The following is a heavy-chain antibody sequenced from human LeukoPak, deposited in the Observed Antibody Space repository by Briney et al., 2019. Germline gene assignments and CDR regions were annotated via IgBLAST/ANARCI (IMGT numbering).Heavy chain of an antibody. CDR1: GGSISSSSYY. D-gene: IGHD2-2*01. V-gene: IGHV4-39*01. CDR2: IYYSGST. J-gene: IGHJ5*02. Sequence: SETLSLTCTVSGGSISSSSYYWGWIRQPPGKGLEWIGSIYYSGSTYYNPSLKSRVTISVDTSKNQFSLKLNSVTAADTAVYYCARHSGCSSINCYEVSSWFDPWGQGTLVTVSS. CDR3: ARHSGCSSINCYEVSSWFDP.